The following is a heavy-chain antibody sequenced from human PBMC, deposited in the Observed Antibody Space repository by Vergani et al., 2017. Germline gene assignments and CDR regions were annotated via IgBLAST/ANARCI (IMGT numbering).Heavy chain of an antibody. CDR1: DGSISSGGFY. D-gene: IGHD2-15*01. J-gene: IGHJ5*02. V-gene: IGHV4-31*03. Sequence: QVQLQQWGAGLLKPSQTLSLTCTVSDGSISSGGFYWSWIRQHTGKGLEWIGYIYYSGSTNYNPSLKSRVTISVDTSKNQFALKLSSVTAADTALYYCARLMSEYCSGGSCWNNWFDPWGQGTLVTGSS. CDR2: IYYSGST. CDR3: ARLMSEYCSGGSCWNNWFDP.